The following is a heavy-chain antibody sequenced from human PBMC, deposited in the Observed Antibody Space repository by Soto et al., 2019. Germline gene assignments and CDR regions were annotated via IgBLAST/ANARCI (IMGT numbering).Heavy chain of an antibody. CDR3: ARDGKGAAYTHGPYYFDY. J-gene: IGHJ4*02. CDR1: GLTFSSYS. CDR2: ISSSSTI. D-gene: IGHD1-1*01. V-gene: IGHV3-48*02. Sequence: PGGSLRLSCAASGLTFSSYSMNWVRQAPGKGLEWVSYISSSSTIYYADSVKGRFTISRDNAMRSLFLHMNSLRDEDTAVYYCARDGKGAAYTHGPYYFDYWGQGALVTVSS.